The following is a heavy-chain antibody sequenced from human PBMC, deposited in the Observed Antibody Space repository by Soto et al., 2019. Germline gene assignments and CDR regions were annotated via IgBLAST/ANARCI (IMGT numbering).Heavy chain of an antibody. V-gene: IGHV3-23*01. Sequence: PGGSLRLSCAASGFTFSSYAMSWVRQAPGKGLEWVSAMSGSGGSTYYADSVKGRFTISRDNSKNTLYLQMNSLRAEDTAVYYCAKEVVVVVAATLYYYYGMDVWGQGTTVTVSS. D-gene: IGHD2-15*01. CDR3: AKEVVVVVAATLYYYYGMDV. CDR2: MSGSGGST. CDR1: GFTFSSYA. J-gene: IGHJ6*02.